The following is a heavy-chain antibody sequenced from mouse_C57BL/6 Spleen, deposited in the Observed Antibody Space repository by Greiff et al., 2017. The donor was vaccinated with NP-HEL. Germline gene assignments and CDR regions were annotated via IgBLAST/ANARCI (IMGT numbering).Heavy chain of an antibody. CDR2: ISDGGSYT. CDR3: ARDFAITQGYCDV. J-gene: IGHJ1*03. Sequence: EVKLVESGGGLVKPGGSLKLSCAASVFTFSSYAMSWVRQTPEKRLEWVATISDGGSYTYYPDTVKGRFTISRDNAKNNLYLQMSHLKSEDTAMYYCARDFAITQGYCDVWGTGTTVTVAS. V-gene: IGHV5-4*01. D-gene: IGHD1-1*01. CDR1: VFTFSSYA.